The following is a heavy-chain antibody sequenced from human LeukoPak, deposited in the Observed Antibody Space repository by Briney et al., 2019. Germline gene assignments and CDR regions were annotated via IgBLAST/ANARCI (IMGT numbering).Heavy chain of an antibody. CDR2: ISYSVST. J-gene: IGHJ6*02. Sequence: SQTLSLARTVSAGSISSYYCSWIRPPPGKGLGWIGYISYSVSTNYNPSLKSRATISVDTPKNQFSLKLSSVTAADRAVYNCAREVSCGSHYGMDVWVQGTKVSVPS. CDR1: AGSISSYY. CDR3: AREVSCGSHYGMDV. V-gene: IGHV4-59*01. D-gene: IGHD1-26*01.